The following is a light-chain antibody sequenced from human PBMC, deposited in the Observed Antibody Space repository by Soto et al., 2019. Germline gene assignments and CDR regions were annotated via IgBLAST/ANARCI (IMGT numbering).Light chain of an antibody. J-gene: IGKJ5*01. CDR3: QQLNIYPIT. V-gene: IGKV1-9*01. CDR2: GAS. Sequence: DIQLTQSPSFLSASVGDRVTITCRASQGISRDLAWYQQKPGKAPNLLIYGASNLQTGVPSRFSGSGSGTEFTLTISSLQPEDFATYYCQQLNIYPITFGQGTRLEIK. CDR1: QGISRD.